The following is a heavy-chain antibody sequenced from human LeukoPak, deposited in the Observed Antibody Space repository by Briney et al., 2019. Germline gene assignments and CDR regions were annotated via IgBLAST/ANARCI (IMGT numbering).Heavy chain of an antibody. J-gene: IGHJ4*02. CDR2: IIPIFGTA. CDR1: GGTFSSYA. Sequence: SVKVSCKASGGTFSSYAISWVRQAPGQGLEWMGGIIPIFGTANYAQKFQGRVTITADKSTSTAYMELSSLRSEDTAVYYCARARVHSYGYYYFDYWGQGTLVTVSS. D-gene: IGHD5-18*01. CDR3: ARARVHSYGYYYFDY. V-gene: IGHV1-69*06.